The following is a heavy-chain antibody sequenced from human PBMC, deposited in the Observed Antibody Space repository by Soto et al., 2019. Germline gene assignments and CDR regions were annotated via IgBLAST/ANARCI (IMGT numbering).Heavy chain of an antibody. V-gene: IGHV1-69*13. Sequence: SVKVSCKASGGTFSSYAISWVRQAPGQGLEWMGGIIPIFGTANYAQKFQGRVTITADESTSTAYMELSSLRSEDTAVYYCARCLVPAAITSWFDPWGQGTLVTVSS. CDR1: GGTFSSYA. CDR2: IIPIFGTA. CDR3: ARCLVPAAITSWFDP. J-gene: IGHJ5*02. D-gene: IGHD2-2*01.